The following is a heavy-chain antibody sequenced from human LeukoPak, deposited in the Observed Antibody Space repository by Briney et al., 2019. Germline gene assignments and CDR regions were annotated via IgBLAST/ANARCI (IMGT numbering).Heavy chain of an antibody. D-gene: IGHD5-18*01. J-gene: IGHJ4*02. CDR3: ASGKATSMAQGY. CDR2: IYSGGNT. Sequence: GGSLRLSCAVSGFTVSSNYMNWVRQAPGRGLEWVSVIYSGGNTYYADSVKGRFTISRDISKNTVYLQLNSLRAEDTAVYYCASGKATSMAQGYWGQGTLVTVSS. V-gene: IGHV3-53*01. CDR1: GFTVSSNY.